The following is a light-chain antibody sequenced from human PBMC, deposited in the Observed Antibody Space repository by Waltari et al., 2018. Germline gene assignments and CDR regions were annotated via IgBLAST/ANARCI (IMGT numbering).Light chain of an antibody. Sequence: QSVLTQPPSASGTPGQSVTISCSGSSSTIGSNTVNWYQQPPGTAPKLLIYSNHQRPSGVPDRFSASKSGTSASLAISGLQSGDGADFYCAAWDDSLNAWVFGGGTKLTVL. CDR2: SNH. J-gene: IGLJ3*02. CDR3: AAWDDSLNAWV. V-gene: IGLV1-44*01. CDR1: SSTIGSNT.